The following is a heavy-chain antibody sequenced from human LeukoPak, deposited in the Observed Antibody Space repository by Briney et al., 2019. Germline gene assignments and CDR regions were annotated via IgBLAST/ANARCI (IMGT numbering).Heavy chain of an antibody. CDR1: GFTFSSYS. J-gene: IGHJ4*02. V-gene: IGHV3-48*02. CDR3: AVITLIVVDPYYFDY. D-gene: IGHD3-22*01. Sequence: GGSLRLSCAVSGFTFSSYSMHWVRQAPGKGLEWVSYISSSSTIYYADSVRGRFTISRDNAKNSLYLQMNSLRDEDTAVYYCAVITLIVVDPYYFDYWGQGTLVTVSS. CDR2: ISSSSTI.